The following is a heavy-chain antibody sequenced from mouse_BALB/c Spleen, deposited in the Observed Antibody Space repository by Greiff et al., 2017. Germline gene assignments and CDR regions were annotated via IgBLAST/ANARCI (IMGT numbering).Heavy chain of an antibody. CDR3: TSYYRYEDYFDY. D-gene: IGHD2-14*01. V-gene: IGHV5-6-4*01. J-gene: IGHJ2*01. CDR1: GFTFSSYT. Sequence: EVKLEESGGGLVKPGGSLKLSCAASGFTFSSYTMSWVRQTPEKRLEWVATISSGGSYTYYPDSVKGRFTISRDNAKNTLYLQMCSLKSEDTAMYYCTSYYRYEDYFDYWGQGTTLTVSS. CDR2: ISSGGSYT.